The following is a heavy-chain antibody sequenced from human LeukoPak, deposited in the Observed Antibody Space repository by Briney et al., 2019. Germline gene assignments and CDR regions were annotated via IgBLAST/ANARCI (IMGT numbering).Heavy chain of an antibody. CDR1: GYTFTSYG. Sequence: ASVKVSCKASGYTFTSYGISWVRQAPGQGLEWMGWISVYNGNTNYAQKLQGRVTMTTDTSTSTAYMELRSLRSDDTAVYYCARARPGYSGYDLDSPFDYWGQGTLVTVSS. CDR2: ISVYNGNT. V-gene: IGHV1-18*01. J-gene: IGHJ4*02. CDR3: ARARPGYSGYDLDSPFDY. D-gene: IGHD5-12*01.